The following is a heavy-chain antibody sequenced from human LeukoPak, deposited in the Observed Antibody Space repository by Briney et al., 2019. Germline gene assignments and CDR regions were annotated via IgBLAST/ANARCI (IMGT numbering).Heavy chain of an antibody. V-gene: IGHV4-39*07. J-gene: IGHJ3*02. CDR3: RLDVDTAMVYDAFDI. D-gene: IGHD5-18*01. Sequence: KPSETLSLTCTVSGGSISSGNYYWGWIRQPPGKGLEWIGSIYYSGSTYYNPSLKSRVAVSLDTSKNQFSLKLSSVTAADTAVYYCRLDVDTAMVYDAFDIWGQGTMVTVSS. CDR2: IYYSGST. CDR1: GGSISSGNYY.